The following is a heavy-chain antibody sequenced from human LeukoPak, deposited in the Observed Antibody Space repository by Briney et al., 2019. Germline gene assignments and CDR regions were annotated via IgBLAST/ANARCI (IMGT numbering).Heavy chain of an antibody. D-gene: IGHD2-15*01. J-gene: IGHJ5*02. V-gene: IGHV1-2*02. CDR1: GYTFTGYY. CDR3: ARADIVVVVAPNWFDP. Sequence: ASVKVSCKASGYTFTGYYMHWVRQAPGQGLGWMGWINPNSGGTNYAQKFQGRVTMTRDTSISTAYMELSRLRSDDTAVYYCARADIVVVVAPNWFDPWGQGTLVTVSS. CDR2: INPNSGGT.